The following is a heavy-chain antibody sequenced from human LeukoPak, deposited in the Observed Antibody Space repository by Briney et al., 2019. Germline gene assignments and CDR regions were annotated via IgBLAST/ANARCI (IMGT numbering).Heavy chain of an antibody. Sequence: GGSLRLSCAASGFMFSGFSMSWVRQTPEKGLEWVAKMTEYGTEIFYVDSVKGRFTISRDNAKNSLYLQMNSLRAEDTAVYYCARDRGMAIYFDYWGQGTLVTVSS. CDR2: MTEYGTEI. CDR3: ARDRGMAIYFDY. D-gene: IGHD5-24*01. CDR1: GFMFSGFS. V-gene: IGHV3-7*01. J-gene: IGHJ4*02.